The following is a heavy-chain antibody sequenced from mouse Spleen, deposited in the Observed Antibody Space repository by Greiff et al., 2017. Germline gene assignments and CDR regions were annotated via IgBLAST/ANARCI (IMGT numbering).Heavy chain of an antibody. D-gene: IGHD2-1*01. CDR2: IDPANGNT. CDR1: GFNIKDTY. CDR3: AREAYGNYRYFDV. Sequence: EVQLQQSGAELVKPGASVKLSCTASGFNIKDTYMHWVKQRPEQGLEWIGRIDPANGNTKYDPKFQGKATITADTSSNTAYLQLSSLTSEDTAVYYCAREAYGNYRYFDVWGAGTTVTVSS. V-gene: IGHV14-3*02. J-gene: IGHJ1*01.